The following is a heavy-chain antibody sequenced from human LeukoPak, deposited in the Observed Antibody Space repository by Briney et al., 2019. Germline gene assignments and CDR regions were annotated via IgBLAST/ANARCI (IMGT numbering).Heavy chain of an antibody. D-gene: IGHD2-2*01. Sequence: GGSLRLSCAASGFTFSSYSMNWVRQAPGKGLEWVSSISSSSSYIYYADSVKGRFTISRDNAENSLYLQMNSLRAEDTPVYYCARDGQQGNYFDYWGQGTLVTVSS. CDR3: ARDGQQGNYFDY. CDR2: ISSSSSYI. V-gene: IGHV3-21*01. J-gene: IGHJ4*02. CDR1: GFTFSSYS.